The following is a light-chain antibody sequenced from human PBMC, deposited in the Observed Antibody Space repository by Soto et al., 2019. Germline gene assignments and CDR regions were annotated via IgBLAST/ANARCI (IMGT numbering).Light chain of an antibody. CDR3: QQYNSWVT. CDR2: GAS. Sequence: EIVLTQSPVTLSLSPGERATVSCRASQRISTTLVWYQQKPGQPPRLLIYGASTRATGVPARFSGSGSGTEFTLTISSLQSEDFAVYYCQQYNSWVTFGGGTKVDIK. CDR1: QRISTT. V-gene: IGKV3-15*01. J-gene: IGKJ4*01.